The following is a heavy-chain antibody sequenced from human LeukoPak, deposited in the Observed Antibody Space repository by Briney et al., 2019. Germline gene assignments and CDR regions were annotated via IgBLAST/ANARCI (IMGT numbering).Heavy chain of an antibody. CDR2: INHSGST. Sequence: SETLSLTCAVYGGSFSGYYWSWIRQPPGKGLEWIGEINHSGSTNYNPSLKSRVTISVDTSKNQFSLKLSSVTAADTAVYYCARRGMATMGYAFDYWGQGTLVTVSS. V-gene: IGHV4-34*01. CDR1: GGSFSGYY. CDR3: ARRGMATMGYAFDY. J-gene: IGHJ4*02. D-gene: IGHD5-12*01.